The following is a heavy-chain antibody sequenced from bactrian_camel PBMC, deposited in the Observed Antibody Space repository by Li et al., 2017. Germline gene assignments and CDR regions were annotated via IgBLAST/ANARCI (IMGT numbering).Heavy chain of an antibody. Sequence: HVQLVESGGGSVQAGGSLRLSCASSGSIYGTLCMGWVRQAPEKEREGVARIGRNVMTTYADSVKGRFTISQDSANNTLYLQLNSLKIEDTAVYYCAAGPSYYSDYDATPRHWGQGTQVTVS. CDR1: GSIYGTLC. J-gene: IGHJ4*01. CDR2: IGRNVMT. CDR3: AAGPSYYSDYDATPRH. V-gene: IGHV3S55*01. D-gene: IGHD4*01.